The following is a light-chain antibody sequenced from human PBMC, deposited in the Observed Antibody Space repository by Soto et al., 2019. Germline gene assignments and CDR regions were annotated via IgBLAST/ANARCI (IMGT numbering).Light chain of an antibody. Sequence: DIQMTQSPSSLSASVGDRVTITCRTSQSVSGYLNWYQQEPGKAPKLLIYAASSLQSGVPSRFSGSGSGTDFTLTISSLQPEDFATYYCQQSYSTPITVGQGTRLEIK. CDR3: QQSYSTPIT. J-gene: IGKJ5*01. CDR2: AAS. V-gene: IGKV1-39*01. CDR1: QSVSGY.